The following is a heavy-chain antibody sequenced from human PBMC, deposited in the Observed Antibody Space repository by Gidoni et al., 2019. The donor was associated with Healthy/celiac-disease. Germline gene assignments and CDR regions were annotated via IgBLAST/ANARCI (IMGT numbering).Heavy chain of an antibody. J-gene: IGHJ1*01. Sequence: ELQLPECGGGVLPPAGSLRLSCAASGFPFTSSSLRRVRQAPGQGRGWDSDMSGSRGSAWSASVVEARFNTPSNNSQNTLYLQMTRLRAADTAEYYCAKMGGGPLGGITILGVVIGITEYFQHWGRGTLVTVSS. CDR2: MSGSRGSA. CDR3: AKMGGGPLGGITILGVVIGITEYFQH. CDR1: GFPFTSSS. D-gene: IGHD3-3*01. V-gene: IGHV3-23*01.